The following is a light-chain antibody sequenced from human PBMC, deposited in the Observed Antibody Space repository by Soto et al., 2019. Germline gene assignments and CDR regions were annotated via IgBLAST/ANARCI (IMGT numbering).Light chain of an antibody. V-gene: IGKV3-20*01. CDR2: GAS. CDR1: QSVSSSY. J-gene: IGKJ5*01. CDR3: QQFGSSPPRIT. Sequence: EIVLTQSPGTLSLSTGQRATLSCRASQSVSSSYLAWYQQKPGQAPRLLIYGASSRATGIPDRFSGSGSGTDFTLTISRLEPEDFAVYYCQQFGSSPPRITFGQGTRLEI.